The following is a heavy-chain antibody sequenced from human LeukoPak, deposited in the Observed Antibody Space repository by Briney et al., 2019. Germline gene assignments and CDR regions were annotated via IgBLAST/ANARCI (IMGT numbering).Heavy chain of an antibody. CDR3: AREGTSGTHLNWFDP. D-gene: IGHD1-1*01. Sequence: SETLCLTCTTSGGSISAIPYYWGWNRQAPGMGLEWIGSVYYPASPYYSTALKTRVTISVDTPKNQFSLKLSSVTAADTAVYFCAREGTSGTHLNWFDPWGQGTLVTVSS. J-gene: IGHJ5*02. CDR2: VYYPASP. V-gene: IGHV4-39*02. CDR1: GGSISAIPYY.